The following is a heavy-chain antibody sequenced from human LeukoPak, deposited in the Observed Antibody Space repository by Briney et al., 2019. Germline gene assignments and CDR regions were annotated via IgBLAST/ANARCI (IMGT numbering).Heavy chain of an antibody. D-gene: IGHD6-13*01. CDR1: GFTFSDYY. Sequence: GGSLRLSCAASGFTFSDYYMSWIRQAPGKGLEWVSYISSSGSTIYYADSVKGRFTISRDNSKNTLYLQMNSLRAEDTAVYYCAKGAAVGIYANFDYWGQGTLVTVSS. CDR2: ISSSGSTI. J-gene: IGHJ4*02. CDR3: AKGAAVGIYANFDY. V-gene: IGHV3-11*01.